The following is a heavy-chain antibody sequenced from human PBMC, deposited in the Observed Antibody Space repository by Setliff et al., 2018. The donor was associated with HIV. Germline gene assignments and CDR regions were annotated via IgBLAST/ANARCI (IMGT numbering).Heavy chain of an antibody. CDR3: ARRMAAGTFDY. CDR1: GGSFNTFY. Sequence: PSETLSLTCAVSGGSFNTFYWSWIRQPAGEGLEWQPAGEGLEWLGRIYTSGSTNYNPSLKSRVTMSVETSKNQISLKLSSVTAADTAMYDCARRMAAGTFDYWGQGTLVTVSS. J-gene: IGHJ4*02. D-gene: IGHD6-13*01. CDR2: IYTSGST. V-gene: IGHV4-4*07.